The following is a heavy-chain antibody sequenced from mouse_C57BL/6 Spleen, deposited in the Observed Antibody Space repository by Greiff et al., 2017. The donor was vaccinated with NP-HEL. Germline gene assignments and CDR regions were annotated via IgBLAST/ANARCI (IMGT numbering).Heavy chain of an antibody. J-gene: IGHJ4*01. CDR1: GYTFTDYE. D-gene: IGHD2-1*01. CDR3: AIYRAMDY. Sequence: QVQLQQSGAELVRPGASVTLSCKASGYTFTDYEMHWVKQTPVHGLEWIGAIDPETGGTAYNQKFKGKATLTVDKSSSTAYMQLSSLTSEDSAVYYCAIYRAMDYWGQGTSVTVSS. CDR2: IDPETGGT. V-gene: IGHV1-15*01.